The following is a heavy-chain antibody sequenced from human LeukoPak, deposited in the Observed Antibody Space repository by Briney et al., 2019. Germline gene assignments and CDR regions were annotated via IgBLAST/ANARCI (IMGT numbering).Heavy chain of an antibody. CDR2: IRSKANSYAT. D-gene: IGHD2-21*01. Sequence: GGSLRLSCAASGFTFSGSGMHWVRQASGKGLEWVGRIRSKANSYATAYAASVKGRFTISRDDSKNTAYLQMNSLKTEDTAVYYCTRYGDCPFDYWGQGTLVTVSS. CDR3: TRYGDCPFDY. CDR1: GFTFSGSG. V-gene: IGHV3-73*01. J-gene: IGHJ4*02.